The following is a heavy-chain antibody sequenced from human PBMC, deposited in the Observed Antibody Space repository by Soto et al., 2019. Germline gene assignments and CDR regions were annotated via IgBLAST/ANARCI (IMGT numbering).Heavy chain of an antibody. J-gene: IGHJ6*02. V-gene: IGHV3-30-3*01. Sequence: GGSLRLSCAASGFTFSSYAMHWVRQAPGKGLEWVAVISYDGSNKYYAVSVKGRFTISRDNSKNTLYLQMNSLRAEDTAVYYCARDLGATKHWYYYGMDVWGQGTTVTVSS. CDR2: ISYDGSNK. CDR3: ARDLGATKHWYYYGMDV. D-gene: IGHD1-26*01. CDR1: GFTFSSYA.